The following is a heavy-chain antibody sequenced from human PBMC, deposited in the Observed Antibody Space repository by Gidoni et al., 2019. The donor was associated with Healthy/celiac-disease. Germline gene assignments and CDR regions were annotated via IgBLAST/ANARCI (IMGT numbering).Heavy chain of an antibody. J-gene: IGHJ4*02. CDR1: GAPISSSY. D-gene: IGHD3-3*01. CDR3: ASNLYDFWSGYYSY. CDR2: IYTSGST. V-gene: IGHV4-4*07. Sequence: QVQLQESGPGLVKPSETLSLTCTVPGAPISSSYWSWIRQPAGKGLEWIGRIYTSGSTNYNPSLKSRVTMSVDTSKNQFSLKLSSVTAADTAVYYCASNLYDFWSGYYSYWGQGTLVTVSS.